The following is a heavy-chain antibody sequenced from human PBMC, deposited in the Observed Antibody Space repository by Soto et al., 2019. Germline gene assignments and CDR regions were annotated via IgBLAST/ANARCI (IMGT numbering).Heavy chain of an antibody. Sequence: SETLSLTCTVSGGSINSGDYHWTWIRQFPGKDLEWIGGIYYSASTYYNPSLVSRLTISLDTSKNQFSLRLTSATAADTAVYYCARDSRTPSGGMDVWGQGTTVTVSS. CDR1: GGSINSGDYH. CDR3: ARDSRTPSGGMDV. CDR2: IYYSAST. V-gene: IGHV4-30-4*01. J-gene: IGHJ6*02.